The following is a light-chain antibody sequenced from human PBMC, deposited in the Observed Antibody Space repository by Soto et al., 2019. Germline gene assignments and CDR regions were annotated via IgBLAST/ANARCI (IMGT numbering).Light chain of an antibody. CDR1: QSVSSN. J-gene: IGKJ5*01. CDR3: QQYKNWPFT. V-gene: IGKV3-15*01. CDR2: GAS. Sequence: EIVMTQSPATLSVCPGERATLPCRASQSVSSNLAWYQQKPGQAPRLLVSGASTRATGVPARFSGSGSDTVFSLSISSLQSEDSAVYFCQQYKNWPFTFGQGTRLENK.